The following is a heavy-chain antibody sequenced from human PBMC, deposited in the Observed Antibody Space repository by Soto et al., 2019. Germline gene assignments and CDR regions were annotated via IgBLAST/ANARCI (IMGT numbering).Heavy chain of an antibody. J-gene: IGHJ3*02. V-gene: IGHV3-7*04. CDR2: IKPDGSQK. Sequence: PGGSLRLSCAASGFTFSSYWMSWVRQAPGKGLEWVANIKPDGSQKWHVDSVKGRFTISRDNAKKSLYLQMNSLRTEDKAVYYFARVVFYDSSGHFWDVYYIWGQGTLVIVSS. CDR3: ARVVFYDSSGHFWDVYYI. CDR1: GFTFSSYW. D-gene: IGHD3-22*01.